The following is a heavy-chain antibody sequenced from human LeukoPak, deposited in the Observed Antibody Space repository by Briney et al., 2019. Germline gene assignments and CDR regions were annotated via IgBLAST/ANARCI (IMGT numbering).Heavy chain of an antibody. CDR1: GYSISSGYY. V-gene: IGHV4-38-2*02. D-gene: IGHD1-26*01. J-gene: IGHJ4*02. CDR2: IYHSGTT. CDR3: ATIPSGSYADFDY. Sequence: PSETLSLTCTVSGYSISSGYYWGWIRQPPGKGMGWIGSIYHSGTTYYSPSLKSRVTISVDASKNQFSLNLSSVTAADTAVYYCATIPSGSYADFDYWGQGTLVTVSS.